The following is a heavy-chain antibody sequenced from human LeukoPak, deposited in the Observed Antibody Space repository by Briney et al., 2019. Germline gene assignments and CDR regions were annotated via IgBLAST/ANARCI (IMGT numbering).Heavy chain of an antibody. CDR1: GFTFSSYA. CDR3: AKDSAHYYYDSSGYFDY. Sequence: GRSLRLSCAASGFTFSSYAMSWVRQAPGKGLEWVSAISGSGGSTYYADSVKGRFTISRDNSKNTLYLQMNSLRAEDTAVYYCAKDSAHYYYDSSGYFDYWGQGTLVTVSS. CDR2: ISGSGGST. D-gene: IGHD3-22*01. V-gene: IGHV3-23*01. J-gene: IGHJ4*02.